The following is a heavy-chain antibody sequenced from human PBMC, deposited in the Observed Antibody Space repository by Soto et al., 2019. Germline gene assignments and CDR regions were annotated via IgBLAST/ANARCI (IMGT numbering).Heavy chain of an antibody. CDR2: IYSGGST. V-gene: IGHV3-66*01. CDR3: ARGSYPIYYYYGMDV. J-gene: IGHJ6*02. CDR1: GFTFSSYS. Sequence: ESGGGLVKPGGSLRLSCAASGFTFSSYSMNWVRQAPGKGLEWVSVIYSGGSTYYADSVKGRFTISRDNSKNTLYLQMNSLRAEDTAVYYCARGSYPIYYYYGMDVWGQGTTVTVSS.